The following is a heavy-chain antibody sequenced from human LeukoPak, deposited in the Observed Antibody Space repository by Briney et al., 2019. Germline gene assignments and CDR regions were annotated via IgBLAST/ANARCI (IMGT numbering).Heavy chain of an antibody. V-gene: IGHV3-7*01. CDR3: ARDDGGNFNDAFDI. J-gene: IGHJ3*02. Sequence: GGSLRLSCAASGFTFSSYWMSWVRQAPGKGLERVANIKQDGSEKYYVDSVKGRFTISRDNAKNSLYLQMNSLRAEDTAVYYCARDDGGNFNDAFDIWGQGTMVTVSS. CDR1: GFTFSSYW. D-gene: IGHD4-23*01. CDR2: IKQDGSEK.